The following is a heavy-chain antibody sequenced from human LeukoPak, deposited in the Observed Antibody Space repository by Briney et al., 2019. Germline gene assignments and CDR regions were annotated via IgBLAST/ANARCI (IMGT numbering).Heavy chain of an antibody. V-gene: IGHV3-49*03. CDR3: SRGSGWLSVY. CDR2: ISGGTT. J-gene: IGHJ4*02. CDR1: EFTFGDYL. D-gene: IGHD6-19*01. Sequence: GGSLRLSCTASEFTFGDYLMSWFRQAPGKGLEWIGFISGGTTEYAASVKGRFTISRDDSTSIAYLQMNSLTTEDTAVYYCSRGSGWLSVYWGQGTLVTVSS.